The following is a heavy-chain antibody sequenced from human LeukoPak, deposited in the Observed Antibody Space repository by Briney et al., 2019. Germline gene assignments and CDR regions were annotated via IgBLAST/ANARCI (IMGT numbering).Heavy chain of an antibody. D-gene: IGHD3-22*01. CDR3: AMGYDSSGHKGVLDY. CDR1: GFTFSTYW. J-gene: IGHJ4*02. V-gene: IGHV3-74*01. CDR2: INADGSST. Sequence: GGSLRLSCEASGFTFSTYWMHWVRQPPGKGLVWVSRINADGSSTSYADSVKGRFTISRDNAKNTLYLQMNSLRAEDTAVYYCAMGYDSSGHKGVLDYWGQGTLVTVSS.